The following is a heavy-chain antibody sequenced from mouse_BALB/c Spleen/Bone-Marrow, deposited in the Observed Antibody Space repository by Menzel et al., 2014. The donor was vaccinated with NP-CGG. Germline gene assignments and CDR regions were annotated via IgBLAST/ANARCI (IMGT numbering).Heavy chain of an antibody. CDR1: GFTFTDYY. V-gene: IGHV7-3*02. CDR3: ARDINYDIYWYFDV. CDR2: LRNKANGYTT. J-gene: IGHJ1*01. Sequence: EVHLVESGGGLVQPGGSLRLSCATSGFTFTDYYMSWVRQPPGKALEWLGFLRNKANGYTTEYSASVKGRFTTSRDNSQSILYLQMNTLRAEDSATYYCARDINYDIYWYFDVWGAGTTVTVSS. D-gene: IGHD2-4*01.